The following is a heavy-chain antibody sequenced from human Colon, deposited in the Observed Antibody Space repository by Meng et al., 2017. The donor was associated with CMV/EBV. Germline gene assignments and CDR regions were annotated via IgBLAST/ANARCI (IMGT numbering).Heavy chain of an antibody. D-gene: IGHD6-13*01. CDR1: GYKFTSSA. CDR3: ATGSVAADGKGY. J-gene: IGHJ4*02. Sequence: SGYKFTSSASNGVRQAPGQGLEWMGWFNTNTGNPTYAQGFTGRFVFSLDTSVSTAYLQISSLKAEDTAVYYCATGSVAADGKGYWGQGTLVTVSS. CDR2: FNTNTGNP. V-gene: IGHV7-4-1*02.